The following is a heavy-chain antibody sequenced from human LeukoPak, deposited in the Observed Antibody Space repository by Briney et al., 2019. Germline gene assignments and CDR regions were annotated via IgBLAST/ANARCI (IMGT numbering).Heavy chain of an antibody. D-gene: IGHD1-1*01. Sequence: GGSLRLSCAASGFTFSSYWMHWVRQAPGKGLVWVSRINSDGSSITYGDSVKGRFPISRDNAKNTLYLQMNGLRAEDTAVYYCARERPAYHWGQGTLVTVSS. J-gene: IGHJ4*02. V-gene: IGHV3-74*03. CDR1: GFTFSSYW. CDR2: INSDGSSI. CDR3: ARERPAYH.